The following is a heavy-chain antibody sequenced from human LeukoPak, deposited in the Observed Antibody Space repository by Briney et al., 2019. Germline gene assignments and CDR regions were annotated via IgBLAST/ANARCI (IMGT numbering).Heavy chain of an antibody. CDR1: GFTFSFHE. Sequence: GGSLRLSCAASGFTFSFHEMNWVRQAPGKGLEWVSYISSTGNSIYYADSVKGRFTISRDNAKNSLYLQMNSLRGEDTAVYYCARASYDSSGYYRIDIWGQGTMATVSS. D-gene: IGHD3-22*01. CDR2: ISSTGNSI. CDR3: ARASYDSSGYYRIDI. V-gene: IGHV3-48*03. J-gene: IGHJ3*02.